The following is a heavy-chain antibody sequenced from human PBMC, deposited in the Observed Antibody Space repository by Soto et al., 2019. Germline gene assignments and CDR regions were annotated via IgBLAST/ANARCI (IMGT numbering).Heavy chain of an antibody. J-gene: IGHJ2*01. CDR1: GGSISGGVGGLYY. CDR2: IYDSGST. D-gene: IGHD4-17*01. CDR3: AREVIPLTTDWYFDL. V-gene: IGHV4-30-4*01. Sequence: SSETLSLTCTVSGGSISGGVGGLYYWSWIRQPPGKGLEWIGYIYDSGSTYCNPSLKSRVTISVDTSKNQFSLRLSSVTAADTAVYYCAREVIPLTTDWYFDLWGRGTLVTVSS.